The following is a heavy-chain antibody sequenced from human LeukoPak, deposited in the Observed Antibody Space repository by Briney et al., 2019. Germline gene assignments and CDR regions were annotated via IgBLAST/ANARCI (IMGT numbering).Heavy chain of an antibody. CDR2: INHSGST. V-gene: IGHV4-34*01. J-gene: IGHJ6*03. CDR1: GGSFSGYY. Sequence: RPSETLSLTCAVYGGSFSGYYWSWIRQPPGKGLEWIGEINHSGSTNYNPSLKSRVTISVDTSKNQFSLKLSSVTAADTAVYYCARGNLMTTVTQLYYYYYYYMDVWGKGTTVTVSS. D-gene: IGHD4-11*01. CDR3: ARGNLMTTVTQLYYYYYYYMDV.